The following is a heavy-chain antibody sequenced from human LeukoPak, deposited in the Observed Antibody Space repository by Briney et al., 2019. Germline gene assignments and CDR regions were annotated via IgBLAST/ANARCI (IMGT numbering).Heavy chain of an antibody. D-gene: IGHD3-9*01. CDR3: ARDSRRRHYDILTGYYPFDY. J-gene: IGHJ4*02. CDR2: VYYTGAS. Sequence: SETLSLTCTVSGGSISSSSYYWGWIRQPPGKGLEWIGSVYYTGASYYNPSLKSRVTISVDRSKNQFSLRLSSVTAADTAVYYCARDSRRRHYDILTGYYPFDYWGQGILVTVSS. V-gene: IGHV4-39*07. CDR1: GGSISSSSYY.